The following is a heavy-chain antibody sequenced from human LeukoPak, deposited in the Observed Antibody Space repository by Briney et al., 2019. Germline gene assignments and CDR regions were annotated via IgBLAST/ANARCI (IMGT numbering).Heavy chain of an antibody. CDR2: ISSSSSTI. J-gene: IGHJ4*02. CDR1: GFTFSSYS. CDR3: ARPRGYYGSGSYLDY. V-gene: IGHV3-48*02. D-gene: IGHD3-10*01. Sequence: GGSLRLSCAASGFTFSSYSMNWVRQAPGKGLEWVSYISSSSSTIYYADSVKGRFTISRDNAKNSLYLQMNSLRDEDTAVYYCARPRGYYGSGSYLDYWGQGTLVTVSS.